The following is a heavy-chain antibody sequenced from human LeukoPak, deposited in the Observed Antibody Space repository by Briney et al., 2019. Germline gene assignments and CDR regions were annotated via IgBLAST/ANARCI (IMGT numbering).Heavy chain of an antibody. CDR3: ARLSSGSYYPNDY. CDR2: IYHSGST. Sequence: SETLSLTCAVSGYSISSGYYWGWIRQLPGKGLEWIGSIYHSGSTYYNPSLKSRVTISVDTSKNQFSLKLSSVTAADTAVYYCARLSSGSYYPNDYWGQGTLVTVSS. V-gene: IGHV4-38-2*01. J-gene: IGHJ4*02. D-gene: IGHD3-10*02. CDR1: GYSISSGYY.